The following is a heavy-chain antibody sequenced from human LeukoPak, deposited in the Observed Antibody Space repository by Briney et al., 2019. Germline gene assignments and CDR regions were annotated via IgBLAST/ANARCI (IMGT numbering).Heavy chain of an antibody. CDR1: GYTFSYFG. Sequence: ASVKVSCKGSGYTFSYFGINWVRQAPGQGLEWMGWINGYNGNTNYAQKSEGGLSLTTDTATSTVYMELKNLTSDDTVVYFCARGLGAASGLANFDYWGQGTLITVSS. V-gene: IGHV1-18*01. CDR3: ARGLGAASGLANFDY. J-gene: IGHJ4*02. D-gene: IGHD4/OR15-4a*01. CDR2: INGYNGNT.